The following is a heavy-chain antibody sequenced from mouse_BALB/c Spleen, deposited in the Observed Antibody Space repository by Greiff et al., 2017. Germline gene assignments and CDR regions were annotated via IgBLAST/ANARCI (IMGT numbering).Heavy chain of an antibody. CDR1: GFSLTSYG. V-gene: IGHV2-9*02. CDR2: IWAGGST. CDR3: ARTYDYDGRWFAY. J-gene: IGHJ3*01. D-gene: IGHD2-4*01. Sequence: VKVVESGPGLVAPSQSLSITCTVSGFSLTSYGVHWVRQPPGKGLEWLGVIWAGGSTNYNSALMSRLSISKDNSKSQVFLKMNSLQTDDTAMYYCARTYDYDGRWFAYWGQGTLVTVSA.